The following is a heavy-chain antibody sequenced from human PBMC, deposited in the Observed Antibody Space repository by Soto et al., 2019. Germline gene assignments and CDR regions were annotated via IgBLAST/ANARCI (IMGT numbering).Heavy chain of an antibody. J-gene: IGHJ1*01. CDR3: ARGVQH. CDR2: IHYSGKT. CDR1: GGSIISYDYY. V-gene: IGHV4-30-4*01. Sequence: SETLSLTCTVSGGSIISYDYYWNLIRKSPGKGLEWIGYIHYSGKTNYNPSLKSRVTISLDTSKNQFSLRLASVTAADTAVYYCARGVQHWGQGTLVTVSS.